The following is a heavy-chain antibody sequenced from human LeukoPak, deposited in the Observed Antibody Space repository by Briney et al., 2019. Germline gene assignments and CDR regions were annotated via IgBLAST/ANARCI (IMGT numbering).Heavy chain of an antibody. J-gene: IGHJ5*02. CDR2: IWYDGSNK. CDR3: ARDMAAVASSNWFDP. Sequence: PGGSLRLSCAASGFTFSSYGMHWVRQAPAKGLEWVAVIWYDGSNKYYADSVKGRFTISRDNSKTTLYLQMNSLRAEDTAVYCCARDMAAVASSNWFDPWGQGTLVTVSS. D-gene: IGHD6-19*01. V-gene: IGHV3-33*01. CDR1: GFTFSSYG.